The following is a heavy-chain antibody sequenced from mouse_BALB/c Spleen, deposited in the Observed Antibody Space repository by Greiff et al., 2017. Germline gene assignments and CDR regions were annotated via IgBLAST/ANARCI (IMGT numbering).Heavy chain of an antibody. Sequence: EVQLEESGGDLVKPGGSLKLSCAASGFTFSSYGMSWVRQTPDKRLEWVATISSGGGNTYYPDSVKGRFTITIDNAKNTIYLQMSSLKSEDTAMYYCASEPNNDRGYAMDYWGQGPTVTVSS. D-gene: IGHD6-5*01. V-gene: IGHV5-6*01. CDR2: ISSGGGNT. J-gene: IGHJ4*01. CDR1: GFTFSSYG. CDR3: ASEPNNDRGYAMDY.